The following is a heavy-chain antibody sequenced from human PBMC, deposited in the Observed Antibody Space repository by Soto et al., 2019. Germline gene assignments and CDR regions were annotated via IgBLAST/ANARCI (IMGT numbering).Heavy chain of an antibody. D-gene: IGHD3-10*01. CDR2: TYYRSKWYN. CDR3: ARGTSVLLWFGELWDFDY. J-gene: IGHJ4*02. CDR1: GDSVSSNSAA. Sequence: KQSQTLSLTCAISGDSVSSNSAAWNWIRQSPSRGLEWLGRTYYRSKWYNDYAVSVKSRITINPATSKNQFSLQLNSVTPEDTAVYYCARGTSVLLWFGELWDFDYWGQGTLVTVSS. V-gene: IGHV6-1*01.